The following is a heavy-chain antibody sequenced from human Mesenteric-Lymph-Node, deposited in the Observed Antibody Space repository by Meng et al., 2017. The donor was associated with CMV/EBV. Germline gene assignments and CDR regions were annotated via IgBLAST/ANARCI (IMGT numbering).Heavy chain of an antibody. V-gene: IGHV3-23*01. CDR1: GFTFSTYA. CDR2: MSGSGGTT. CDR3: ARDYDFSDAFDI. J-gene: IGHJ3*02. D-gene: IGHD3-3*01. Sequence: GESLKISCTASGFTFSTYAMSWVRQAPGKGLEWVSTMSGSGGTTYYADSVKGRFTISRDNSKNTLYLLMNSLRVEDTAIYYCARDYDFSDAFDIWGQGTMVTVSS.